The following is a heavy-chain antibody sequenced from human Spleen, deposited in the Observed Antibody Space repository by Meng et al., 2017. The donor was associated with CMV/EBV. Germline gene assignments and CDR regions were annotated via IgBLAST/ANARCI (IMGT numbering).Heavy chain of an antibody. CDR2: ISWNSGNI. J-gene: IGHJ4*02. CDR1: GFSFDDYA. V-gene: IGHV3-9*03. CDR3: VKDIGGHYGSGSLFDY. D-gene: IGHD3-10*01. Sequence: GGSLRLSCAASGFSFDDYAMHWVRQAPGKGLEWVSGISWNSGNIDYADSVKGRFTISRDNAKNSLYLQMNSLRAEDMALYYCVKDIGGHYGSGSLFDYWGQGTLVTVSS.